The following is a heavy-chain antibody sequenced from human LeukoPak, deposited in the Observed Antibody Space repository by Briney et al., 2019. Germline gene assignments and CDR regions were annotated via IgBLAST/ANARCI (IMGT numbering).Heavy chain of an antibody. D-gene: IGHD3-22*01. CDR3: AKDLGYYYDSSGYYPFDY. V-gene: IGHV3-23*01. CDR2: ISGSGGST. Sequence: GALRLSCAASGFTFSSYAMSWVRQAPGKGLEWVSAISGSGGSTYYADSVKGRFTISRDNSKNTLYLQMNSLIAEDTAVYYCAKDLGYYYDSSGYYPFDYWGQGTLVTVSS. CDR1: GFTFSSYA. J-gene: IGHJ4*02.